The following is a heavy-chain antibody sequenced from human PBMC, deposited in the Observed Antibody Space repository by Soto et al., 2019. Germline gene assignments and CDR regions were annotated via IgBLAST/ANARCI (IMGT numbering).Heavy chain of an antibody. D-gene: IGHD2-21*02. CDR1: GGSINTYNRF. V-gene: IGHV4-39*01. CDR2: IHYGGNA. J-gene: IGHJ4*02. Sequence: SETLSLTCTVSGGSINTYNRFWAWVRQPPGKGLEWIASIHYGGNAYYSPSLTTRATISGDTSKNRVSLELRSVTAADTAVYHCARVNVTLDLWGLGTLVTVSS. CDR3: ARVNVTLDL.